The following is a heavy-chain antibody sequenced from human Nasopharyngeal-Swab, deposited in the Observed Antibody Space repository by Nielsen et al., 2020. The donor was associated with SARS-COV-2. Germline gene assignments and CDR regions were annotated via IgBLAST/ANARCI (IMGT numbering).Heavy chain of an antibody. J-gene: IGHJ4*02. Sequence: SVKVSCKASGFTFTSSALQWVRQARGQRLEWIGWIVVPNGNTNYAQKFQERVTINRDMSTSTAYMELRSLRSEDTAVYYCARVELYDFWSGYYLFDYWGQGTLVTVSS. CDR1: GFTFTSSA. CDR3: ARVELYDFWSGYYLFDY. V-gene: IGHV1-58*01. CDR2: IVVPNGNT. D-gene: IGHD3-3*01.